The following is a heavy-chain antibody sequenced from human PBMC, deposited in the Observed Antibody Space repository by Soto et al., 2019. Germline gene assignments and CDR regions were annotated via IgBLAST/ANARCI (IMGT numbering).Heavy chain of an antibody. CDR2: IYYSGTT. D-gene: IGHD2-15*01. CDR3: ARLYCSGGSCYSPPVSFQH. CDR1: GDSVSSSSYY. V-gene: IGHV4-39*01. J-gene: IGHJ1*01. Sequence: PSETLSLTCTVSGDSVSSSSYYWGWIRQPPGKGLEWIGTIYYSGTTYYNPSLKSRVTISIDTSKNQFSLRLNSVTAADTAVYYCARLYCSGGSCYSPPVSFQHWGQGTLVTVS.